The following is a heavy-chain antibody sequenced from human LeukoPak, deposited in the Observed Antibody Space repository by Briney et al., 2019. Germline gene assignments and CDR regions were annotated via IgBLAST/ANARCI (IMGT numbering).Heavy chain of an antibody. Sequence: PSETLSLTCTVSGGSISSSSYYWGWIRQPPGKGLEWIGSIYYSGSTYYNPSLKSRVTMSVDTSKNQFSLKLSSVTAADTAVYYCARGEQEHWYFDLWGRGTLVTVSS. V-gene: IGHV4-39*07. J-gene: IGHJ2*01. CDR2: IYYSGST. D-gene: IGHD1-1*01. CDR1: GGSISSSSYY. CDR3: ARGEQEHWYFDL.